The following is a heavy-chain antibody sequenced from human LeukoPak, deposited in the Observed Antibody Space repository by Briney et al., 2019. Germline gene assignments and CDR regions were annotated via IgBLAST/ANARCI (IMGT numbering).Heavy chain of an antibody. CDR2: ISSSSSYI. D-gene: IGHD1-7*01. Sequence: VGSLRLSCAASGFTFSSYSMNLVRQAPGKGLEWVSSISSSSSYIYYADSVKGRFTISRDNAKNSLYLQMNSLRAEDTAVYYCASSITGTTGDYWGQGTLVAVSS. J-gene: IGHJ4*02. CDR1: GFTFSSYS. CDR3: ASSITGTTGDY. V-gene: IGHV3-21*01.